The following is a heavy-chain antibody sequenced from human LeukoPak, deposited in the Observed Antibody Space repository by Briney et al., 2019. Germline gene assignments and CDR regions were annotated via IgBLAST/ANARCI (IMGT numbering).Heavy chain of an antibody. CDR3: AREANPPLRYFDWLSSAWYFDY. V-gene: IGHV1-18*01. J-gene: IGHJ4*02. Sequence: ASVKVSCKASGYTFTSYGISWVRQAPGQGLEWVGWISAYNGNTNYAQKLQGRVTMTTDTSTSTAYMELRSLRSDDTAVYYCAREANPPLRYFDWLSSAWYFDYWGQGTLVTVSS. D-gene: IGHD3-9*01. CDR2: ISAYNGNT. CDR1: GYTFTSYG.